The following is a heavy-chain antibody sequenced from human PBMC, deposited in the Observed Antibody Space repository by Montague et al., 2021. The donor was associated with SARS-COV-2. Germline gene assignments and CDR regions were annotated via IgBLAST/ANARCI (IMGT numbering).Heavy chain of an antibody. V-gene: IGHV4-59*01. CDR1: GDSIISFY. CDR3: ARDQANYGLDV. J-gene: IGHJ6*02. CDR2: VYYTGNT. Sequence: SETLSLTCTVSGDSIISFYWTWVRQSPGKGLEWIGNVYYTGNTKYKPSLEGRVTISVDTSKSQFSLKLSSVIAADTAVYYCARDQANYGLDVWGQGTTVTVSS.